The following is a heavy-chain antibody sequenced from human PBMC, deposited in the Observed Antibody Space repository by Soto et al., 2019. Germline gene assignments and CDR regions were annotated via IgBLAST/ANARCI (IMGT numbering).Heavy chain of an antibody. CDR1: GGTFSSYA. CDR3: ARERTTFTLTHDAFDI. V-gene: IGHV1-69*01. CDR2: IIPIFGTA. J-gene: IGHJ3*02. Sequence: QVQLVQSGAEVKKTGSSVKVSCKASGGTFSSYAISWVRQAPGQGLEWMGGIIPIFGTANYAQKFQGRVTITADESTSTAYMELSSLRSEDTAVYYCARERTTFTLTHDAFDIWGQGTMVTVSS. D-gene: IGHD4-17*01.